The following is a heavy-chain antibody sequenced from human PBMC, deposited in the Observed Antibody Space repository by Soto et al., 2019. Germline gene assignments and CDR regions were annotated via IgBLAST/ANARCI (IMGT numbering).Heavy chain of an antibody. CDR2: MNPNSGNT. CDR1: GYTFTSYD. D-gene: IGHD3-22*01. J-gene: IGHJ3*02. V-gene: IGHV1-8*01. CDR3: AQYYYDSSGRPYAFDI. Sequence: QVQLVQSGAEVKKPGASVKVSCKASGYTFTSYDINWVRQATGQGLEWMGWMNPNSGNTGYAQKFQGRVTMTRNTSMSTAYMELSSLRSEDTAVYYCAQYYYDSSGRPYAFDIWGQGTMVTVSS.